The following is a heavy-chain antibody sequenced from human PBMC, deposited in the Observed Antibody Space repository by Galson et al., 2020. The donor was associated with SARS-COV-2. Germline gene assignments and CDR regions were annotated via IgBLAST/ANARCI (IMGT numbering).Heavy chain of an antibody. V-gene: IGHV4-31*03. D-gene: IGHD1-26*01. Sequence: SETLSLTCTVSGGSITSDDPYWSWIRQHPGKGLEWIGYIFYSGFTYYNPSLRSRVTMSLDTSKNQFSLKLNSVTAADTAVYYCASGLGGDYWGQGTLVTVSS. CDR2: IFYSGFT. J-gene: IGHJ4*02. CDR1: GGSITSDDPY. CDR3: ASGLGGDY.